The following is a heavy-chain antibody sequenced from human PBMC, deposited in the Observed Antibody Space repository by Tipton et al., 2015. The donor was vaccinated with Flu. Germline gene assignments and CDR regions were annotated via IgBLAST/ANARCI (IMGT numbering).Heavy chain of an antibody. D-gene: IGHD2-2*01. Sequence: QSGPEVKKPGSAVKVSCKASGGSFSSHAINWVRQAPGQGLEWMGEFIPVFETPRYAQNFQGRVTFTADESTSTAYLELGSLRSEDTAVYYCARGGGPYCSSTSCYETDYWGQGTLVTVSS. CDR1: GGSFSSHA. CDR2: FIPVFETP. V-gene: IGHV1-69*01. CDR3: ARGGGPYCSSTSCYETDY. J-gene: IGHJ4*02.